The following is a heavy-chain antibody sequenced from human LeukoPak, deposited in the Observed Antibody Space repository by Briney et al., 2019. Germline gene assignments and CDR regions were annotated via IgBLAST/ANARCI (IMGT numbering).Heavy chain of an antibody. CDR2: MNPNSGNT. CDR3: ARGRGGRGSGRQYNWFDP. J-gene: IGHJ5*02. V-gene: IGHV1-8*01. D-gene: IGHD3-10*01. Sequence: ASVKVSCKASGYTFTSYDINWVRQATGQGLEWMGWMNPNSGNTGYAQKFQGRVTMTRNTSISTAYMGLSSLRSEDTAVYYCARGRGGRGSGRQYNWFDPWGRGTLVTVSS. CDR1: GYTFTSYD.